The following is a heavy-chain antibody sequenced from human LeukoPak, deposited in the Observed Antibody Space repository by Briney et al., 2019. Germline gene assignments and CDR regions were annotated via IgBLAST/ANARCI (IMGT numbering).Heavy chain of an antibody. CDR1: GYTFTSYY. Sequence: AASVKVSCKASGYTFTSYYMHWVRQAPGQGLEWMGIINPSGGSTSYAQKFQGRVTMTRDTSTSTVYMGLSSLRSEDTAVYYCARAPQKWEGFDPWGQGTLVTVSS. CDR2: INPSGGST. V-gene: IGHV1-46*01. D-gene: IGHD1-26*01. J-gene: IGHJ5*02. CDR3: ARAPQKWEGFDP.